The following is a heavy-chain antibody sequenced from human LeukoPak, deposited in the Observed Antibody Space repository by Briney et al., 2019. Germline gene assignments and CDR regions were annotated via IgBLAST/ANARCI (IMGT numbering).Heavy chain of an antibody. CDR1: GFTFSNYA. Sequence: PGGSLRLSCAASGFTFSNYAMHWVRRAPGKGLEWVAVISYDGSNKYDADSVKGRFTISRDNSKNTLYLQMNSLRAEDTAVYYCARDRGYSGYGGLDYWGQGTLVTVSS. D-gene: IGHD5-12*01. CDR3: ARDRGYSGYGGLDY. V-gene: IGHV3-30-3*01. CDR2: ISYDGSNK. J-gene: IGHJ4*02.